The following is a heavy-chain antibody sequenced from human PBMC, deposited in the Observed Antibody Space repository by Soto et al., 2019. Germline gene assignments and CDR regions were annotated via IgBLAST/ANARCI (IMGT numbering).Heavy chain of an antibody. D-gene: IGHD3-22*01. CDR3: ARDRDYYDSSGYSPWFAY. Sequence: GASVKVSCKASGGTFSSYSISWVRQAPGQGLEWMGGIIPIFGTANYAQKFQGRVTITADESTSTAYMELSSLRSEDTAVYYCARDRDYYDSSGYSPWFAYWGQGTLVTVSS. V-gene: IGHV1-69*13. J-gene: IGHJ4*02. CDR1: GGTFSSYS. CDR2: IIPIFGTA.